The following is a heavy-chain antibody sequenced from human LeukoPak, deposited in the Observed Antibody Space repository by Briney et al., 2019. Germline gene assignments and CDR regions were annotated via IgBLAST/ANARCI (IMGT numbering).Heavy chain of an antibody. CDR3: AREGYSSSWYEAHYYYYCYMDV. V-gene: IGHV6-1*01. CDR1: GDSVSSNSAA. J-gene: IGHJ6*03. Sequence: SQTLSLTCAISGDSVSSNSAAWNSIRQSPSRGLEWLGRTYYRSKRYNDYAVSVKSRITINPDTSKNQFSLQLNSVTPEDTAVYYCAREGYSSSWYEAHYYYYCYMDVWGKGTTVTVSS. CDR2: TYYRSKRYN. D-gene: IGHD6-13*01.